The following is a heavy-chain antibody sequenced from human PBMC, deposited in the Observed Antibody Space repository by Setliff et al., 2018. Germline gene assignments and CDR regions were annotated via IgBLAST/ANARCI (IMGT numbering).Heavy chain of an antibody. D-gene: IGHD2-15*01. J-gene: IGHJ6*02. Sequence: VASVKVSCKASGYTFTRYYMYWVRQAPGQGLEWMGIINVGGGSTTYAQNLQGRVTMTRDTSTSTLYMELSSLTSEDTALYSCAASVGGAPYYYGLDVWGQGTTVTVSS. V-gene: IGHV1-46*01. CDR1: GYTFTRYY. CDR3: AASVGGAPYYYGLDV. CDR2: INVGGGST.